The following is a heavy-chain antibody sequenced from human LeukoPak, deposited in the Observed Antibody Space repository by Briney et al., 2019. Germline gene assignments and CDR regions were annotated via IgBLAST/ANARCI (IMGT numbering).Heavy chain of an antibody. CDR3: ARVPPGRGYYPYDY. D-gene: IGHD3-22*01. J-gene: IGHJ4*02. Sequence: GGSQRLSCAASGFTFSSYSMNWVRQAPGKGLEWVSSISSSSSYIYYADSVKGRFTISRDNAKNSLNLQMNSLRAEDTAVYYCARVPPGRGYYPYDYWGQGTLVTVSS. V-gene: IGHV3-21*01. CDR2: ISSSSSYI. CDR1: GFTFSSYS.